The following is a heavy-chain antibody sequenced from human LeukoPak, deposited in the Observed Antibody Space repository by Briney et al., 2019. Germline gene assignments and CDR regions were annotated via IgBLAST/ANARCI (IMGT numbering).Heavy chain of an antibody. CDR3: ARELELNNWFDP. Sequence: SETLSLTCAVYGGSFSGYYWSWIRQPPGKGLEWIGEINHSGSTNYNPSLKSRVTISVDTSKNQFSLKLSSVTAADTAVYYCARELELNNWFDPWGQGTLVTVSS. CDR2: INHSGST. CDR1: GGSFSGYY. D-gene: IGHD1-7*01. J-gene: IGHJ5*02. V-gene: IGHV4-34*01.